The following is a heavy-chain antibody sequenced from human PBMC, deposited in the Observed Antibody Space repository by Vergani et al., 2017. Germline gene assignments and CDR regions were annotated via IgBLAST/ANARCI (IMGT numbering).Heavy chain of an antibody. CDR2: TWYDGNNK. D-gene: IGHD1-14*01. J-gene: IGHJ5*02. Sequence: QVQLVESGGGVVQPGRSLRLSCAASGFTFNQYGMHWVRQAPGKGLEWVAVTWYDGNNKQYADSVKGRFTISRDNSKSTMYLQRNSLRDEDTGVYYCARDLRLLYNRFDPWGQGTLVTGSS. CDR3: ARDLRLLYNRFDP. V-gene: IGHV3-33*01. CDR1: GFTFNQYG.